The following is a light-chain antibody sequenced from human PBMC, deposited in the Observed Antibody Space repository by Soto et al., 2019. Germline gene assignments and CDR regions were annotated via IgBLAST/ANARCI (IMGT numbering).Light chain of an antibody. CDR1: SSDVGDYNY. Sequence: QSALTQPRSVSGSPGQSVTISCTGTSSDVGDYNYVSWYQQYPGKAPKLVIYDVSKRPSGVADRFSGSKSGNTASLTISGLQAEDEADDYCCSFAGSYTVWVFGGGTKLTVL. CDR3: CSFAGSYTVWV. J-gene: IGLJ3*02. V-gene: IGLV2-11*01. CDR2: DVS.